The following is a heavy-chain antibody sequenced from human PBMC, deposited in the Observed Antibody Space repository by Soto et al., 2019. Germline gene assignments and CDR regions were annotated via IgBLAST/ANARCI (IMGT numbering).Heavy chain of an antibody. J-gene: IGHJ4*02. V-gene: IGHV4-34*01. Sequence: SETLSLTCAVYGGSFSGYYWSWIRQPPGKGLEWIGEINHSGSTNYNPSLKSRVTISVDTSKNQFSLKLSSVTAADTAVYYCAIKGVFYGAYGSGSFDHWGQGTLVTVSS. CDR3: AIKGVFYGAYGSGSFDH. CDR1: GGSFSGYY. CDR2: INHSGST. D-gene: IGHD3-10*01.